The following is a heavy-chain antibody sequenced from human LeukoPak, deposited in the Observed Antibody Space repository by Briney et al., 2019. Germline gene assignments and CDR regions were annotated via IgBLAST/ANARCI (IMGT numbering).Heavy chain of an antibody. J-gene: IGHJ5*02. CDR2: IYYSGST. CDR1: GGSISSYY. D-gene: IGHD3-10*01. CDR3: ARAITNDPFDP. Sequence: PSETLSLTCTGSGGSISSYYWSWIRQPPGKGLEWIGYIYYSGSTNYNPSLKSRVTISVDTSKNQFSLKLSSVTAADTAVYYCARAITNDPFDPWGQGTLVTVSS. V-gene: IGHV4-59*01.